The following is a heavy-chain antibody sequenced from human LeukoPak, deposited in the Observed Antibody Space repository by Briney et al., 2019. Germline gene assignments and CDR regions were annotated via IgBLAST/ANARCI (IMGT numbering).Heavy chain of an antibody. V-gene: IGHV4-34*01. CDR1: GGSFSGYY. D-gene: IGHD3-10*01. J-gene: IGHJ4*02. Sequence: SETLSLTCAVYGGSFSGYYWSWIREPPGKGLEWIGEINHSGSTNYNPSLKSRVTISVDTSKNQFSLKLSSVTAADTAVYYCARRRYYYGSGSYYNYFDYWGQGTLVTVSS. CDR2: INHSGST. CDR3: ARRRYYYGSGSYYNYFDY.